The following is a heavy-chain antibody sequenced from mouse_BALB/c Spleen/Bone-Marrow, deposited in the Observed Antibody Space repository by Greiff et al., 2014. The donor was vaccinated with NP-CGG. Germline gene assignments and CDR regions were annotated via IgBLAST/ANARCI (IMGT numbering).Heavy chain of an antibody. Sequence: EVKLVESGAELVKPGASVKLSCTASGFNIKDTYMHWVKQRPEQGLEWIGRIDPANGNTKYDPKFQGKATITADTSSNTAYQQLSSLTSEDTAVYYCARVYPNAMDYWGQGTSVTVSS. CDR1: GFNIKDTY. CDR3: ARVYPNAMDY. V-gene: IGHV14-3*02. CDR2: IDPANGNT. D-gene: IGHD2-1*01. J-gene: IGHJ4*01.